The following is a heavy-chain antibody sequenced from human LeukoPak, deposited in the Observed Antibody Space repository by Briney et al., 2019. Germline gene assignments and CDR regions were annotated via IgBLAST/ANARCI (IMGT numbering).Heavy chain of an antibody. J-gene: IGHJ4*02. CDR2: IIPRLGTT. CDR3: EADGTD. CDR1: GGTFNSYA. Sequence: SVKVSCKASGGTFNSYAINWVRQAPGQGLEWMGGIIPRLGTTKYIEKFQGRITITTDESTTTAYMELTSLRSEDTAVYYCEADGTDWGQGTLVSVSS. V-gene: IGHV1-69*05.